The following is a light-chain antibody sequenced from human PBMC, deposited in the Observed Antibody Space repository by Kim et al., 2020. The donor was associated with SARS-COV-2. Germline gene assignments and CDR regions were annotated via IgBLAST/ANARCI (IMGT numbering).Light chain of an antibody. CDR3: AAWDNSLKGWV. Sequence: GQRFTVSCSGSTSNLGSNTVNWFQQVPGTAPKLLIYNDNQRPSGVPDRVSGSKSGTSASLAIGGLQSEDEAHYFCAAWDNSLKGWVFGGGTQLTVL. CDR1: TSNLGSNT. V-gene: IGLV1-44*01. CDR2: NDN. J-gene: IGLJ3*02.